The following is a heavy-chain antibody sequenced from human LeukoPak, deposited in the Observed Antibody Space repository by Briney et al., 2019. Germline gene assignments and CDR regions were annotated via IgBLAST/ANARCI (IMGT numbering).Heavy chain of an antibody. CDR2: IRYDGSNK. V-gene: IGHV3-30*02. CDR1: GFTFSSYG. J-gene: IGHJ4*02. CDR3: AKTMDLLAGYLWSLDY. D-gene: IGHD3-9*01. Sequence: GGSLRLSCAASGFTFSSYGMHWVRQAPGKGLEWVAFIRYDGSNKYYADSVKGRFTISRDNSRNTLYLQMNSLRAEDTALYYCAKTMDLLAGYLWSLDYWGQGILVTVSS.